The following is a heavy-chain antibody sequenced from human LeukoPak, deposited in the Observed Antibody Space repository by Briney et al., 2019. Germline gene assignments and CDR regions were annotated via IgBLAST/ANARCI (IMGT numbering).Heavy chain of an antibody. Sequence: PSETLSLTCTVSGGSISSRPYYWGWVRQPPGKGLEWVSDISGSGGSTYYADSVKGRFTISRDNSKNTLYLQMNSLRAEDTAVYYRAKDLRYSGSPRAFDFWGQGTMVTVSS. CDR1: GGSISSRP. V-gene: IGHV3-23*01. D-gene: IGHD1-26*01. CDR3: AKDLRYSGSPRAFDF. CDR2: ISGSGGST. J-gene: IGHJ3*01.